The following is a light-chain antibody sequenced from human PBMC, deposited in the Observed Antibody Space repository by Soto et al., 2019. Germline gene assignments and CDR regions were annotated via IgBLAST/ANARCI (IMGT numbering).Light chain of an antibody. CDR3: SSYTYSRTFV. CDR2: DDN. Sequence: QSVLTQPASVSGSPGQSISISCAGISSDFGGYNYVSWYQQHPGKVPKLLIYDDNNRPSGVSTRFSGSKSGNTASLTISGLRAEVEADYYCSSYTYSRTFVFGTGTRVTVL. CDR1: SSDFGGYNY. J-gene: IGLJ1*01. V-gene: IGLV2-14*01.